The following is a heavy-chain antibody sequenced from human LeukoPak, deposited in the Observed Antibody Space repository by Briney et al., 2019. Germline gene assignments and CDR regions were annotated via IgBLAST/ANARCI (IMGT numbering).Heavy chain of an antibody. CDR3: ARMVLYCSSTSCHRNYYYGMDV. CDR1: GGSISSYY. V-gene: IGHV4-59*01. Sequence: SETLSLTCTVSGGSISSYYWSWIRQPPGKGLEWIGYIYYSGSTNYNPSLKSRVTISVDTSKNQFSLKLSSVTAADTAVYYCARMVLYCSSTSCHRNYYYGMDVWGQGTTVTVSS. D-gene: IGHD2-2*01. J-gene: IGHJ6*02. CDR2: IYYSGST.